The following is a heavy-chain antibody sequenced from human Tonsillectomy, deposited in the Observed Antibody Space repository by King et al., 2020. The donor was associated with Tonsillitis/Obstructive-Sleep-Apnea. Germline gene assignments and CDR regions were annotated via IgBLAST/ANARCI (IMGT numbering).Heavy chain of an antibody. CDR1: GFTFSSYS. Sequence: VQLVESGGGLVKPGGSLRLSCAGSGFTFSSYSMNWVRQAPGKGLEWVSSISSSSSYIYYADSVKGRFTISRDNAENSLYLQMNNLRAEDTAVYYCARQGSTVGATMYSYYYMDVWGKGTAVTVSS. V-gene: IGHV3-21*01. D-gene: IGHD1-26*01. CDR3: ARQGSTVGATMYSYYYMDV. CDR2: ISSSSSYI. J-gene: IGHJ6*03.